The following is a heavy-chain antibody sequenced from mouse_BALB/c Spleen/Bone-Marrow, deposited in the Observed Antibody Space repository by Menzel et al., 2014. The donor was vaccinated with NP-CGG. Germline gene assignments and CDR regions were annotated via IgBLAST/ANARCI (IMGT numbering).Heavy chain of an antibody. D-gene: IGHD2-14*01. CDR2: INPSTGYT. CDR1: GYTFTSYW. J-gene: IGHJ3*01. V-gene: IGHV1-7*01. Sequence: VQLQQSGAELAKPGASVKMSCKASGYTFTSYWMHWVKQRPGQGLEWIGYINPSTGYTEYNQKFKDKATLTADKSSSTAYMQLSSLTSEDSAVYYCARDYRYDGFAYWGLGTLVTVSA. CDR3: ARDYRYDGFAY.